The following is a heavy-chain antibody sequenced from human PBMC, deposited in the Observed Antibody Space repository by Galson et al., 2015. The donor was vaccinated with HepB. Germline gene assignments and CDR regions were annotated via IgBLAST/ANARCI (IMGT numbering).Heavy chain of an antibody. D-gene: IGHD6-19*01. J-gene: IGHJ4*02. Sequence: SLRLSCAASGFTFSYYAMAWVRQAPGKGLEWVSAITPSGDNTYSADSMKGRFAISRDNSQNTVFLQMRSLRADDTAIYFCAKVFPEKTDGWYRQALYYFDSWGQGTRVTVS. CDR1: GFTFSYYA. V-gene: IGHV3-23*01. CDR2: ITPSGDNT. CDR3: AKVFPEKTDGWYRQALYYFDS.